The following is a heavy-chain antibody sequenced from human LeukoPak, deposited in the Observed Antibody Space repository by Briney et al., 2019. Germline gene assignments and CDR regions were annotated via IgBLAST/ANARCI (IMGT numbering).Heavy chain of an antibody. D-gene: IGHD4-17*01. CDR3: ARERGDLTTVTNFDL. CDR1: GGTFINYP. V-gene: IGHV1-69*04. J-gene: IGHJ4*02. Sequence: ASVKVSCKASGGTFINYPITWVRQAPGQGLEWMGRIIPLLGVPNYAQNFQGRVTITADKSTSTAYMELSSLKSQDTAMYFCARERGDLTTVTNFDLWGQGTLATVSS. CDR2: IIPLLGVP.